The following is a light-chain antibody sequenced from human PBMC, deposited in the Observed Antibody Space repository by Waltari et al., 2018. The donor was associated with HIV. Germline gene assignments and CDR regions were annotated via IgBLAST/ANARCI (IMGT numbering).Light chain of an antibody. CDR1: QSVSLN. V-gene: IGKV3-15*01. CDR2: GAS. CDR3: QQYEVWPAT. J-gene: IGKJ4*02. Sequence: DIVLTQSPATLSVSPGVLATLSCRDSQSVSLNLAWYQQRPGQPPRLLVYGASTRTSDTPARFSARGSGTEFSLTITSMRPEDFATYFCQQYEVWPATFGGGTNVELK.